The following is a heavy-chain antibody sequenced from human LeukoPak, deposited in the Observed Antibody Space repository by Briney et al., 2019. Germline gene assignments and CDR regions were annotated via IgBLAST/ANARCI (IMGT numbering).Heavy chain of an antibody. CDR2: IYYSGST. D-gene: IGHD6-6*01. J-gene: IGHJ4*02. CDR1: GGSISSSSYY. CDR3: ARLSYSSSVDY. V-gene: IGHV4-39*01. Sequence: PSETLSLTCTVSGGSISSSSYYWGWIRQPPGKGLEWTGTIYYSGSTYYNPSLKSRVTISVDTSKNQFSLKLSSVTAADTAVYYCARLSYSSSVDYWGQGTLVTVSS.